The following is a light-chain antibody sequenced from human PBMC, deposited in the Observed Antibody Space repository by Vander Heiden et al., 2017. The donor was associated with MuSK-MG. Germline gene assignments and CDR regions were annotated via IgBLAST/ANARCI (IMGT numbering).Light chain of an antibody. Sequence: GLKKSPGAVSLSPGDRATLSCRASRSVISNYLAWYQQKPGQAPRLLIYGASSRATGIPDRFSGSGSGTDVTLTIRRLESEDVAVYYCQHYDSSPEWTFGQGTKVEIK. V-gene: IGKV3-20*01. J-gene: IGKJ1*01. CDR2: GAS. CDR1: RSVISNY. CDR3: QHYDSSPEWT.